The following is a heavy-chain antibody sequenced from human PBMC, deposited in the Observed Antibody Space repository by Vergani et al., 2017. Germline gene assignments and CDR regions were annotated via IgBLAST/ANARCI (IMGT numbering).Heavy chain of an antibody. J-gene: IGHJ4*02. CDR1: GFTFSSYA. V-gene: IGHV3-23*01. D-gene: IGHD6-13*01. CDR2: ISGSGGST. CDR3: ARQVQQQLEFDY. Sequence: EVQLLESGGGLVQPGGSLRLSCAASGFTFSSYAMGWVRQAPGKGLEWVSAISGSGGSTYYADSVKGRFTISRDNSISTAYLQWSSLKASDTAMYYCARQVQQQLEFDYWGQGTLVTVSS.